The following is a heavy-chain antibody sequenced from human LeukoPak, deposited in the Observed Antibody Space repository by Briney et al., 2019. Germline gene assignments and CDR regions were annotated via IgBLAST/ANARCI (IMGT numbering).Heavy chain of an antibody. J-gene: IGHJ4*02. Sequence: SQTLSLTCTVSGGSISSGGYYWSWIRQHPGKGLEWIGYIYYSGSTYYNPSLKSRVTISVDTSKNQFSLKLSSVTAADTAVYYCARDGGRSSSSFRGAFDYRGQGTLVTVSS. CDR3: ARDGGRSSSSFRGAFDY. CDR1: GGSISSGGYY. V-gene: IGHV4-31*03. CDR2: IYYSGST. D-gene: IGHD6-6*01.